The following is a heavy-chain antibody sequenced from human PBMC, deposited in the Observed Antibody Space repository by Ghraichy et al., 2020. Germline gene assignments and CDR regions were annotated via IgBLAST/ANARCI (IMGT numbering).Heavy chain of an antibody. V-gene: IGHV1-18*04. CDR2: ISAYNGNT. Sequence: ASVKVSCKASGYTFTSYGISWVRQAPGQGLEWMGWISAYNGNTNYAQKLQGRVTMTTDTSTSTAYMELRSLRSDDTAVYYCAREGSGWELGGAFAIWGQGTMVTVSS. CDR1: GYTFTSYG. J-gene: IGHJ3*02. CDR3: AREGSGWELGGAFAI. D-gene: IGHD6-19*01.